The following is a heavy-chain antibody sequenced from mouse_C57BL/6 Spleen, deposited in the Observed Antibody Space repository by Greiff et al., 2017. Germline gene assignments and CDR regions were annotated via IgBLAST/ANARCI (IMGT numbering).Heavy chain of an antibody. CDR3: TTDYGRSFDY. CDR1: GFNIKDDY. Sequence: DVQLVESGAELVRPGASVTLSCTASGFNIKDDYMHWVKQRPEQGLEWIGWIDPENGDTEYASKFQGKATITADTSSNTAYLQLSSLTSEDTAVKYCTTDYGRSFDYWGQGTTLTVSS. D-gene: IGHD1-1*01. V-gene: IGHV14-4*01. J-gene: IGHJ2*01. CDR2: IDPENGDT.